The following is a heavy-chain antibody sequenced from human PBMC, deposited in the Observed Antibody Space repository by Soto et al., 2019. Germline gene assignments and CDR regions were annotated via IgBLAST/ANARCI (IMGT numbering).Heavy chain of an antibody. CDR3: ARLGWLVRGYFDY. CDR2: INHSGST. V-gene: IGHV4-34*01. Sequence: PSETLSLTCAVYGGSFSGYYWSWIRQPPGKGLEWIGEINHSGSTNYNPPLKSRVTISVDTSKNQFSLKLSSVTAADTAVYYCARLGWLVRGYFDYWGQGTLVTVSS. CDR1: GGSFSGYY. D-gene: IGHD6-19*01. J-gene: IGHJ4*02.